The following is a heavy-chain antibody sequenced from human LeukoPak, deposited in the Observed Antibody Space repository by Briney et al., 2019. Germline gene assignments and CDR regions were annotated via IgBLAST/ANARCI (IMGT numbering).Heavy chain of an antibody. J-gene: IGHJ3*02. V-gene: IGHV4-61*01. Sequence: PSETLSLTCTVSGGSVSSGSYCWNWLRQPPGQGLEWIGYFYYSESTNYNPSLKCRVTISVDTSKNQFSLKLSSVTAADTAVYYCARVKFGMRAFDIWGQGTMVTVSS. CDR2: FYYSEST. CDR3: ARVKFGMRAFDI. CDR1: GGSVSSGSYC. D-gene: IGHD3-16*01.